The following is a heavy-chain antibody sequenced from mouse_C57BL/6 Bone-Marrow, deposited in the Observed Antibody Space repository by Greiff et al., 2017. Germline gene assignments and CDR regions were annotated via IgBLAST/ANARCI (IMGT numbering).Heavy chain of an antibody. V-gene: IGHV1-64*01. CDR1: GYTFTSYW. J-gene: IGHJ3*01. D-gene: IGHD1-1*01. CDR2: IHPNSGST. Sequence: QVQLQQPGAELVKPGASVKLSCKASGYTFTSYWMHWVKQRPGQGLEWIGMIHPNSGSTNYNEKFKSKATLTVDKSSSTAYMQLSSLSCEDSAVYYCARRGGSSAFAYWGQGTLVTVSA. CDR3: ARRGGSSAFAY.